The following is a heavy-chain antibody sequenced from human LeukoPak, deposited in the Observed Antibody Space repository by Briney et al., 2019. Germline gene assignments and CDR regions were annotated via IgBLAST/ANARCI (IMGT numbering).Heavy chain of an antibody. CDR3: ARDSYSSGWYGHYFDY. V-gene: IGHV4-59*01. D-gene: IGHD6-19*01. Sequence: PSETLSLTCTVSGGSISSYYWSWIRQPPGKGLEWIGYIYYSGSTNYNPSLKSRVTISVDTSKNQFSLKLSSVTAADTAVYYCARDSYSSGWYGHYFDYWGQGTLVTVSS. CDR2: IYYSGST. J-gene: IGHJ4*02. CDR1: GGSISSYY.